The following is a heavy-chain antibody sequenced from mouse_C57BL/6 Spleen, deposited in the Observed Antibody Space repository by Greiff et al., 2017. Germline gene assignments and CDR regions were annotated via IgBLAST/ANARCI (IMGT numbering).Heavy chain of an antibody. V-gene: IGHV1-19*01. CDR3: ARCIYYEYGGYYFDY. Sequence: VQLQQSGPVLVKPGASVKMSCKASGYTFTDYYMNWVKQSHGKSLEWIGVINPYNGGTSYNQKFKGKATLTVDKSSSTAYMELNSLTSEDSAVYYCARCIYYEYGGYYFDYWGQGTTLTVSS. J-gene: IGHJ2*01. CDR1: GYTFTDYY. CDR2: INPYNGGT. D-gene: IGHD2-4*01.